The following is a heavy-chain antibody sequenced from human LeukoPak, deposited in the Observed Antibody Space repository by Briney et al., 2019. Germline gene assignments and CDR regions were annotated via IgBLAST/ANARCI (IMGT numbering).Heavy chain of an antibody. Sequence: GGSLRLSCAASGFTFGSYSMNWVRQAPGKGLEWVSYISSSSSTIYYADSVKGRFTISRDNAKNSLYLQMNSLRAEDTAVYYCARDQKSAKRATFGVVVPNLDYWGQGTLVTVSS. D-gene: IGHD2-2*01. CDR2: ISSSSSTI. J-gene: IGHJ4*02. CDR1: GFTFGSYS. V-gene: IGHV3-48*04. CDR3: ARDQKSAKRATFGVVVPNLDY.